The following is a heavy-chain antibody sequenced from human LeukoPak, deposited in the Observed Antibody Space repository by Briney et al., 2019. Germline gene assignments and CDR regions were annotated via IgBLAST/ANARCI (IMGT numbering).Heavy chain of an antibody. V-gene: IGHV3-15*01. CDR1: GFTFSNAW. CDR2: IKSKTDGGTT. J-gene: IGHJ4*02. Sequence: LSCTAAGFTFSNAWMSGVXPAPGKGLEWVGRIKSKTDGGTTDYAAPVKGRFTISRDDSKNTLYLQMNSLKTEDTAVYYCTTDSHLWFGSFDYWGQGTLVTVSS. CDR3: TTDSHLWFGSFDY. D-gene: IGHD3-10*01.